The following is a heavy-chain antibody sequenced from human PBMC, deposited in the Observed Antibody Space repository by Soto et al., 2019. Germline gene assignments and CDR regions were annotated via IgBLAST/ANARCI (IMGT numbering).Heavy chain of an antibody. CDR2: ISGSGGSI. D-gene: IGHD1-1*01. CDR3: VKGYWKGDV. V-gene: IGHV3-23*01. CDR1: GFTFGTYA. J-gene: IGHJ6*02. Sequence: EVQLLESGGGLVQLGGSLSLSCPALGFTFGTYALNWARQPPGNGLEWVSAISGSGGSIHYADSVKGRFTISRDNSKNTLYLQMNSLRDEDTAVYHCVKGYWKGDVWGQGTTVTVSS.